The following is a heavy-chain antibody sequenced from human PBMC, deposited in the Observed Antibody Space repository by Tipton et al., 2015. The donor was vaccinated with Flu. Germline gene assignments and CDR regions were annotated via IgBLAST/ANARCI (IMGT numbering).Heavy chain of an antibody. V-gene: IGHV3-74*01. J-gene: IGHJ4*02. CDR1: GFTLSDYW. CDR2: MNSDGRTT. CDR3: AKDTRMFTIDY. Sequence: SLRLSCAASGFTLSDYWMHWVRQVPGKGLEWVSRMNSDGRTTVYADSVKGRFTISRDNAKNTLYLQMNNLRVDDTAVYYCAKDTRMFTIDYWGQGILVTVSS. D-gene: IGHD3-10*02.